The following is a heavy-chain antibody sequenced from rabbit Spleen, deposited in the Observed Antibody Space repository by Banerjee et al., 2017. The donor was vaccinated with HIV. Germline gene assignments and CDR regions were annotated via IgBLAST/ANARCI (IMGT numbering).Heavy chain of an antibody. Sequence: QEQLVESGGGLVKPGASLTLTCTASGFSFSSSYYMYWVRQAPGKGLEWIGCIYSSSAITWYASWAKGRFTISKTSSTTVTLQMTSLTDADTATYFCARGGYGDFGYAAMWGPGTLVTVS. D-gene: IGHD2-1*01. J-gene: IGHJ4*01. CDR2: IYSSSAIT. V-gene: IGHV1S45*01. CDR1: GFSFSSSYY. CDR3: ARGGYGDFGYAAM.